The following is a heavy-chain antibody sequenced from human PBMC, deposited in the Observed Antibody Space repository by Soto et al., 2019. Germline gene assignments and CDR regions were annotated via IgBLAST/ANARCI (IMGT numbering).Heavy chain of an antibody. CDR2: IKSKTDGGTT. Sequence: GGSLRLSCAASGFTFSSYWMSWVRQAPGKGLEWVGRIKSKTDGGTTDYAAPVKGRFTISRDDSKNTLYLQMNSLKTEDTAVYYCTTDEPLGYSYGQGAFDIWGQGTMVTVSS. CDR3: TTDEPLGYSYGQGAFDI. D-gene: IGHD5-18*01. J-gene: IGHJ3*02. V-gene: IGHV3-15*01. CDR1: GFTFSSYW.